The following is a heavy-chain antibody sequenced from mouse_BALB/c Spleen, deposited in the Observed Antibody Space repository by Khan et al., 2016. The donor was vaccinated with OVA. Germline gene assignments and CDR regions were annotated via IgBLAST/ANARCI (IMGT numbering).Heavy chain of an antibody. CDR1: GYTFTSYY. D-gene: IGHD2-1*01. Sequence: QVQLQQSGAELVKPGTSVKISCKASGYTFTSYYMYWVKQRPGQGLEWIGGINPNNGDSNFNEKFKSKATLTVDKSSSTAYMQLGILTSEDSALYYCARSGYGNPFAYWGQGTLVTVSA. CDR2: INPNNGDS. CDR3: ARSGYGNPFAY. V-gene: IGHV1S81*02. J-gene: IGHJ3*01.